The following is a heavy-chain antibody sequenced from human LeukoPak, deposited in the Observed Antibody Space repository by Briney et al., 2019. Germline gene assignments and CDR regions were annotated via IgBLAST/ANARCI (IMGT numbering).Heavy chain of an antibody. CDR1: GFTFKNYA. Sequence: GGSLRLACAAAGFTFKNYAMTWVRQTPGKGLEWVSTITGPSGITYYADSGKGRFPISRHNSKNALFLQMDSLRVEDPAIYYCAHDKGWAPSARGQGTLVTVSS. V-gene: IGHV3-23*01. D-gene: IGHD1-26*01. CDR3: AHDKGWAPSA. J-gene: IGHJ1*01. CDR2: ITGPSGIT.